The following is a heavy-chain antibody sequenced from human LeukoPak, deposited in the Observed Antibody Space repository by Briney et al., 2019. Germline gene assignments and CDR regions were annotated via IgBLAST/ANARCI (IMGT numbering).Heavy chain of an antibody. V-gene: IGHV3-23*01. D-gene: IGHD3-22*01. CDR1: GFTFSSYA. CDR2: ISGSGGST. J-gene: IGHJ4*02. CDR3: AKDPIYDSSGYYSLGPFDY. Sequence: GGSLRLSCAASGFTFSSYAMSWVRQAPGKGLEWVSAISGSGGSTYYADSVKGRFTISRDNSKSTLYLQMNSLRAEDTAVYYCAKDPIYDSSGYYSLGPFDYWGQGTLVTVSS.